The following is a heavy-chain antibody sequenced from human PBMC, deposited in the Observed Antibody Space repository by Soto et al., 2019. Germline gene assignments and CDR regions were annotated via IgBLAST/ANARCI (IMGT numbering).Heavy chain of an antibody. Sequence: HPWGALRVSWIPCPFNSGDYAMSWLPQAPGRGPDCVGFIRRKAYGGTTEYAASVKGRFTISRDDSRRIAYLQMNSLKIEDTAVYYCSRVDEGGTGTTYFYYGVDVWGQGTTVTVSS. CDR3: SRVDEGGTGTTYFYYGVDV. D-gene: IGHD1-7*01. CDR1: PFNSGDYA. J-gene: IGHJ6*01. V-gene: IGHV3-49*03. CDR2: IRRKAYGGTT.